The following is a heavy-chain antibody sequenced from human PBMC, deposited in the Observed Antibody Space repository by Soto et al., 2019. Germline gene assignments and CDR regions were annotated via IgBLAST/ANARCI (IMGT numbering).Heavy chain of an antibody. J-gene: IGHJ4*02. D-gene: IGHD6-13*01. CDR2: INPNGGGT. V-gene: IGHV1-2*02. Sequence: QVQLVQSGAEVKKPGASVKVSCKASGYSFTANYIHWVRQAPGQGLEWMAWINPNGGGTNYAQKFQGRVTMTRDTSISTTYMELSGLISDDTAVYYCARGAGRSSFDSWGQGTLVTVSS. CDR3: ARGAGRSSFDS. CDR1: GYSFTANY.